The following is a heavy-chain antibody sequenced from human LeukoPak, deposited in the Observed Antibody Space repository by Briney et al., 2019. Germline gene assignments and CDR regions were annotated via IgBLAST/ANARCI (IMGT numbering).Heavy chain of an antibody. Sequence: ASVKVSCKASVYTFTSYDINWVRQATGQGLEWMGWMNPNSGNTGYAQKFQGRVTMTRNTSISTAYMELSSLRSEDTAVYYCARGSVYRVATTDDYWGQGTLVTVSS. V-gene: IGHV1-8*01. J-gene: IGHJ4*02. CDR2: MNPNSGNT. D-gene: IGHD5-12*01. CDR1: VYTFTSYD. CDR3: ARGSVYRVATTDDY.